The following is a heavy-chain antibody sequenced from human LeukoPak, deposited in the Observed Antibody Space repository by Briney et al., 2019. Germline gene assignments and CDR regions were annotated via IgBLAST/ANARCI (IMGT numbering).Heavy chain of an antibody. CDR1: GYTFTNYY. CDR3: ARLGAGLGFFDY. V-gene: IGHV1-46*01. D-gene: IGHD3-16*01. Sequence: ASAKVSCKASGYTFTNYYMQWARQAPGQGLEWVGMINPSGGSTSYAQDLQGRVTMTRDTSTSTAYMELYSLRSDDTAVYYCARLGAGLGFFDYWGQGTLVTVSS. J-gene: IGHJ4*02. CDR2: INPSGGST.